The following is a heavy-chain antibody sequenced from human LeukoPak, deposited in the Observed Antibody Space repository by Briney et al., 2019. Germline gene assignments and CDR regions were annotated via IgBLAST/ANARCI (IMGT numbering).Heavy chain of an antibody. CDR2: IKQDGSEK. J-gene: IGHJ4*02. CDR1: GFTSSSYW. V-gene: IGHV3-7*01. CDR3: ARYYYDSGSYSFPAY. D-gene: IGHD3-10*01. Sequence: PGGSLRLSCAASGFTSSSYWMSWVRQAPGKGLEWVANIKQDGSEKYYVDSVKGRFTISRDNAKNSLYLQMNSLRAEDTAVYYCARYYYDSGSYSFPAYWGQGTLVTVSS.